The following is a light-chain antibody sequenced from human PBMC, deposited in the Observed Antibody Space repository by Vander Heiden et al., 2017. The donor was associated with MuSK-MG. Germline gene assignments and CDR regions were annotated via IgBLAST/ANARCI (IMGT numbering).Light chain of an antibody. Sequence: TLSCRASQTVSSYLAWYQQKPGHAPRLLIYDASNRATGSPARCSGSGSGTDFTLTISSREPEDVAVDYCQQRSNRPPYTFGQGTKVEIK. CDR3: QQRSNRPPYT. V-gene: IGKV3-11*01. J-gene: IGKJ2*01. CDR1: QTVSSY. CDR2: DAS.